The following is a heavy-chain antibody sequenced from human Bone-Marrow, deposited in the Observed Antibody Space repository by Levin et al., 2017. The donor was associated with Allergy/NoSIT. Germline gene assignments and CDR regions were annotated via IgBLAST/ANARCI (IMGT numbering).Heavy chain of an antibody. CDR2: FHSSGST. CDR3: ARDSLHWYFDI. J-gene: IGHJ2*01. Sequence: PSETLSLTCTVSGGSIGTFYWSWIRQSPGKGLEWIGYFHSSGSTKYNPSLKSRVTISVDTPKNQVSLRLNSVTAADTAVYYCARDSLHWYFDIWGRGTLVTVSS. V-gene: IGHV4-59*12. CDR1: GGSIGTFY.